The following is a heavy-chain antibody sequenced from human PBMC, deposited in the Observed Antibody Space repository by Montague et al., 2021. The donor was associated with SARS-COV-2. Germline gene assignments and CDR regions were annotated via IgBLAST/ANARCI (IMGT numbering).Heavy chain of an antibody. Sequence: SETLFLTCTVSGGSISSYYWSWIRQPPGKGLEWIGYIYYSGSTNYSPSLKSRVTISVDTSKNQFSLKLSSVTAADTAVYYCARDLGDYWGQGTLVTVSS. V-gene: IGHV4-59*13. CDR2: IYYSGST. CDR1: GGSISSYY. J-gene: IGHJ4*02. CDR3: ARDLGDY.